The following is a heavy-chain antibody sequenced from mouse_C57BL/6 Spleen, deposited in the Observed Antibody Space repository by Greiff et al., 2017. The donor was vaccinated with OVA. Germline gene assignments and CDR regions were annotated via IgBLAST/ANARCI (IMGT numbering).Heavy chain of an antibody. Sequence: VQLQQSGPELVKPGASVKISCKASGYTFTDYYMNWVKQSHGKSLEWIGDINANNGGTSYNQKFKGKATLTVDKSSSTAYMELRSLTSEDSAVYYCARSRHYGVPLDYWGQGTTLTVSS. CDR2: INANNGGT. D-gene: IGHD1-1*01. V-gene: IGHV1-26*01. J-gene: IGHJ2*01. CDR3: ARSRHYGVPLDY. CDR1: GYTFTDYY.